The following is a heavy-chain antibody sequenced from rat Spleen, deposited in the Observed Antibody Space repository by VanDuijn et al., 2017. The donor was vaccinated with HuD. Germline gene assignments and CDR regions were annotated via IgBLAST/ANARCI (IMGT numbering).Heavy chain of an antibody. V-gene: IGHV5-22*01. CDR3: ARHGVYGGAYFDY. D-gene: IGHD1-11*01. Sequence: EVQLVESGGGLVQPGRSLKLSCAASGFTFSDYYMAWVRQAPAKGLAWVATISSDGRRNYYRDSVKGRFTISRDNAKSTLYLQMNSLRSEDTATYYCARHGVYGGAYFDYWGQGVMVTVSS. CDR2: ISSDGRRN. CDR1: GFTFSDYY. J-gene: IGHJ2*01.